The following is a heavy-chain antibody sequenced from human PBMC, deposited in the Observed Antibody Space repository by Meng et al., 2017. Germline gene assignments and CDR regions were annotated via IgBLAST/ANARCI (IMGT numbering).Heavy chain of an antibody. D-gene: IGHD3-16*01. CDR2: CDPEDGET. CDR1: GYTLTELS. V-gene: IGHV1-24*01. Sequence: ASVTVSCKVSGYTLTELSMHWVLQAPGKWLECMGGCDPEDGETIYAQKFQGRVTMTENTSTDTAYIALSSLRSEYTSVYYCATDHPFGPNAFDIWGQGTMVTVSS. CDR3: ATDHPFGPNAFDI. J-gene: IGHJ3*02.